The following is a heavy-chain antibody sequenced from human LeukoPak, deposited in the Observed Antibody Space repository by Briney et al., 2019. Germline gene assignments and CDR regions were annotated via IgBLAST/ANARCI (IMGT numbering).Heavy chain of an antibody. J-gene: IGHJ4*02. CDR1: GYTFNGYY. Sequence: ASVKVSCKASGYTFNGYYMHWVRQAPGQGLEWMGRIDPNSGGTNYAQKFQGRVTMTRDTSISTAYMELSRLRSDDTAVYYCAREKMGYCSSTSCHDLDYWGQGTLVTVSS. CDR3: AREKMGYCSSTSCHDLDY. CDR2: IDPNSGGT. D-gene: IGHD2-2*01. V-gene: IGHV1-2*06.